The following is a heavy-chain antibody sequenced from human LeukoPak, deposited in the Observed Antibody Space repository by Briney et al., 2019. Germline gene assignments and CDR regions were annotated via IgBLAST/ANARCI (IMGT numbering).Heavy chain of an antibody. CDR3: ARGPPDLQYFDWPVYYYYYGMDV. Sequence: ASVKLSCKASGYTFTGYYMHWGRHAPGQGLGGWGWINPNSGGTNYSQKFQGRVTMTRDTSISTAYMELSRLRSDDTAVYYCARGPPDLQYFDWPVYYYYYGMDVWGQGTTVTVSS. CDR1: GYTFTGYY. J-gene: IGHJ6*02. V-gene: IGHV1-2*02. CDR2: INPNSGGT. D-gene: IGHD3-9*01.